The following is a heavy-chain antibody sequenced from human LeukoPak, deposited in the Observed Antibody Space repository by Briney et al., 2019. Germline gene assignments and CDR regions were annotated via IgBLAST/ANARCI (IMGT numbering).Heavy chain of an antibody. CDR1: GSAISDYT. V-gene: IGHV3-21*01. D-gene: IGHD3-10*01. J-gene: IGHJ4*02. CDR3: ARGRGCSTMACYPDY. CDR2: ISPSSSYI. Sequence: PGGSLRLSCAASGSAISDYTINWVRQAPGKGLEWVSSISPSSSYIYYADSVKGRFTISRDNAKKSLYLQMNSLRAEDTALYYCARGRGCSTMACYPDYWGQGTLVTVSS.